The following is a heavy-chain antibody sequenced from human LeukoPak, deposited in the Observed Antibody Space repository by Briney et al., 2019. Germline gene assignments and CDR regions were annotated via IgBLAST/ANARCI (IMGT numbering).Heavy chain of an antibody. J-gene: IGHJ4*02. CDR3: ARDLTLFGVVLDY. V-gene: IGHV3-23*01. D-gene: IGHD3-3*01. CDR2: ISGSGGST. Sequence: QPGGSLILSCAASGFTFSSYAMSWVRQPPGKGLKWVSTISGSGGSTYYADSVKGRFTISRDNSKNTLYLQMNSLRAEDTAVYYCARDLTLFGVVLDYWGRGTLVTVSS. CDR1: GFTFSSYA.